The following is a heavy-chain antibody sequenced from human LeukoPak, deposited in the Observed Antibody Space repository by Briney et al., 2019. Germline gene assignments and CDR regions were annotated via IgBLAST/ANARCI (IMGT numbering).Heavy chain of an antibody. J-gene: IGHJ4*02. CDR3: ATQSHDFWSGYLDY. D-gene: IGHD3-3*01. V-gene: IGHV5-51*01. CDR2: IYPGDSDT. CDR1: GYSFSKFW. Sequence: GESLKISCKGSGYSFSKFWIGWVRQMPGKGLEWMGIIYPGDSDTRYSPSFQGQVTISVDKSISTAYLQWSSLKASDTAMYYCATQSHDFWSGYLDYWGQGTLVTVSS.